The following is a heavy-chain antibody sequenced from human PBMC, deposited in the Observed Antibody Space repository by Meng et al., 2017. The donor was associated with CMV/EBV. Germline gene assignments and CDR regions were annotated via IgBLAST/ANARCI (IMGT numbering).Heavy chain of an antibody. CDR3: AKVESSSWYYFDY. Sequence: GESLKISCAASGFTVSSNYMSWVRQAPGKGLEWVSTISGGGGNTYYADSVQGRLTISRDNSKNTLYLQMNSLRVEDTAVYYCAKVESSSWYYFDYWGQGTLVTVSS. J-gene: IGHJ4*02. CDR2: ISGGGGNT. V-gene: IGHV3-23*01. D-gene: IGHD6-13*01. CDR1: GFTVSSNY.